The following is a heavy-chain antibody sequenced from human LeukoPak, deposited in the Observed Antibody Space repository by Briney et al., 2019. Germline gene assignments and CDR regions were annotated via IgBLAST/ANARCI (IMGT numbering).Heavy chain of an antibody. J-gene: IGHJ4*02. Sequence: GGSLRLSCAASGFTFSSYSMNWVRQAPGKGPEWVSSISSSSSYIYYADSVKGRFTISRDNAKNSLYLQMNSLRAEDTAVYYCARMAGTDDYYDSSYPSDYWGQGTLVTVSS. D-gene: IGHD3-22*01. CDR2: ISSSSSYI. CDR3: ARMAGTDDYYDSSYPSDY. V-gene: IGHV3-21*01. CDR1: GFTFSSYS.